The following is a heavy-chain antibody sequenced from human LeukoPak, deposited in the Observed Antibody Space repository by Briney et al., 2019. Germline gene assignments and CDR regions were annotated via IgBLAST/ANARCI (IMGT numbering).Heavy chain of an antibody. CDR3: ARVERGDYRVLGY. Sequence: GASVKVSCKASGYTFTGYYMHWVRQAPGQGLEWMGWINPNSGGTNYAQKFQGRVTMTRDTSISTAYMELSRLRSDDTAVYYCARVERGDYRVLGYWGQGTLVTVSS. V-gene: IGHV1-2*02. CDR2: INPNSGGT. D-gene: IGHD4-17*01. J-gene: IGHJ4*02. CDR1: GYTFTGYY.